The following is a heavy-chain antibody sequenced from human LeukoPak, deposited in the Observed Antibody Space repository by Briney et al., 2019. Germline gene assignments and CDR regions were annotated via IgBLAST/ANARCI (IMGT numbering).Heavy chain of an antibody. CDR1: GYTFTSYA. CDR2: INTNTGNP. J-gene: IGHJ4*02. Sequence: ASVKVSCKASGYTFTSYAMNWVRQAPGQGLEWMGWINTNTGNPTYAQGFTGRFVFSLDTSVSTAYLQISSLKAEDTAVYYCAGSPHGDLLRLDFDYWGQGTLVTVSS. CDR3: AGSPHGDLLRLDFDY. D-gene: IGHD4-17*01. V-gene: IGHV7-4-1*02.